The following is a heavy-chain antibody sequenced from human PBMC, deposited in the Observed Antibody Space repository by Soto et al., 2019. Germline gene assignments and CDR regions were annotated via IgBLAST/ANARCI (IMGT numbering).Heavy chain of an antibody. Sequence: GESLKISCKGSGYRFTSYWIAWVRQMPGGGLEGVGIIYPGDSDTRYSPSFQGQDTNSVAKSTSTPYLQWSSLKASDTAMCDCARPQVVGDDAFDVWGQGTMVTVSS. CDR1: GYRFTSYW. D-gene: IGHD3-22*01. V-gene: IGHV5-51*01. CDR3: ARPQVVGDDAFDV. CDR2: IYPGDSDT. J-gene: IGHJ3*01.